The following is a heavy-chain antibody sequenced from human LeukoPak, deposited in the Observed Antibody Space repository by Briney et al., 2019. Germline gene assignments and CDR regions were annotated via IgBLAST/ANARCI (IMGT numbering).Heavy chain of an antibody. CDR2: IYTSGST. V-gene: IGHV4-61*02. J-gene: IGHJ5*02. Sequence: SETLSLTCTVSGGSINSGSYYWSWIRQPAGKGLEWIGRIYTSGSTNYNPSLESRLTISADTSKNQFSLKVRSVTAADTADYYCARDWGFQWLDPWGQGTLVTVSS. CDR1: GGSINSGSYY. CDR3: ARDWGFQWLDP. D-gene: IGHD3-16*01.